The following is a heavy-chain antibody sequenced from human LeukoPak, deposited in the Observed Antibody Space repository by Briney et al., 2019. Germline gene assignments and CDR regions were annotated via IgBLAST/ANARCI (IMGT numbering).Heavy chain of an antibody. J-gene: IGHJ6*03. CDR1: GSTFTNHG. V-gene: IGHV1-18*01. Sequence: ASVKVSCKVSGSTFTNHGISWVREAPGQGLEWMGWISAYNGNTNYAQKLQGRVTMTTDTSTSTAYMELRSLRSDDTAVYYCARYRGYCSSTSCRSVYYYYYMDVWGKGTTVTVSS. CDR3: ARYRGYCSSTSCRSVYYYYYMDV. CDR2: ISAYNGNT. D-gene: IGHD2-2*01.